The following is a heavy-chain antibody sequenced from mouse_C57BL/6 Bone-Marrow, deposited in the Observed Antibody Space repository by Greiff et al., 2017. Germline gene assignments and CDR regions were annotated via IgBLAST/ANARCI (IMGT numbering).Heavy chain of an antibody. CDR3: ARRIYYYGSRGSMDY. CDR1: GYTFTDYY. J-gene: IGHJ4*01. CDR2: INPYNGGT. V-gene: IGHV1-19*01. Sequence: VQLQQSGPVLVKPGASVKMSCKASGYTFTDYYMNWVKQSHGKSLEWIGVINPYNGGTSYNQKFKGKATLTVDKSSSTAYMELNSLTSEDSAVYYCARRIYYYGSRGSMDYWGQGTSVTVSS. D-gene: IGHD1-1*01.